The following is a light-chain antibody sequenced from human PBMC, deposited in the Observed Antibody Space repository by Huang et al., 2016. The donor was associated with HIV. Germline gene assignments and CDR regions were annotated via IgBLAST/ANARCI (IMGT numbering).Light chain of an antibody. CDR2: GAS. CDR3: QQYNNWPYT. Sequence: EIVMTQSHATLSVSPGEGATLSCRASQSISSNLAWYQQKPGQAPRLLIHGASTRATGVPVRFSGSGSGTEFTLTISSLQSEDFAVYHCQQYNNWPYTFGQGTKLEIK. V-gene: IGKV3-15*01. J-gene: IGKJ2*01. CDR1: QSISSN.